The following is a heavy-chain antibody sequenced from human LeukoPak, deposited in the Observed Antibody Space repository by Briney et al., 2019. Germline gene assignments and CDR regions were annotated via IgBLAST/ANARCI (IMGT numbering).Heavy chain of an antibody. V-gene: IGHV1-46*01. CDR2: INPSGGST. J-gene: IGHJ4*02. Sequence: GASVKVSCKASGYTFTSYYMHWVRQAPGQGLEWMGIINPSGGSTSYAQKLQGRVTMTTDTSTSTASLELRSLRSDDTAVYYGAREGGLSELYDSVWGSYRESRGYFDYWGQGTLVTVSS. CDR1: GYTFTSYY. D-gene: IGHD3-16*02. CDR3: AREGGLSELYDSVWGSYRESRGYFDY.